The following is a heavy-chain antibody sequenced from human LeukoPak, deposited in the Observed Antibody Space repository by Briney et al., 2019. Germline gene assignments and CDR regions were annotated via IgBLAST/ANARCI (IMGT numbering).Heavy chain of an antibody. CDR1: GFTFSNYN. V-gene: IGHV3-48*02. D-gene: IGHD3-22*01. CDR2: ISSSGSTI. CDR3: AKDLYCYDSSGYSPGFVDY. J-gene: IGHJ4*02. Sequence: PGGSLRLSCAASGFTFSNYNMNWVRQAPGKGLEWVSYISSSGSTIYYTDSVKGRFTISRDNRKNSLYLQMNSLRDEDTALYYCAKDLYCYDSSGYSPGFVDYWGQGTLVTVSS.